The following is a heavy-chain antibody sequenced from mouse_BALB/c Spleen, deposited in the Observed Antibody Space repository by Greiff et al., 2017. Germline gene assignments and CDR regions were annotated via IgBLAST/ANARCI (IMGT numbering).Heavy chain of an antibody. CDR3: ARGDYGSSYDYAMDY. Sequence: EVKLVESGGGLVQPGGSRKLSCAASGFTFSSFGMHWVRQAPEKGLEWVAYISSGSSTIYYADTVKDRFTISRDNPKNTLFLQMTSLRSEDTAMYYCARGDYGSSYDYAMDYWGQGTSVTVSS. V-gene: IGHV5-17*02. CDR2: ISSGSSTI. CDR1: GFTFSSFG. D-gene: IGHD1-1*01. J-gene: IGHJ4*01.